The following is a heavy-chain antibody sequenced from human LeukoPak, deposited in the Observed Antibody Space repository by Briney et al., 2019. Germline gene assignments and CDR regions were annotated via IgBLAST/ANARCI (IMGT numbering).Heavy chain of an antibody. V-gene: IGHV3-49*04. J-gene: IGHJ1*01. CDR2: MRSKAYGGTT. D-gene: IGHD2-15*01. Sequence: GGSLRLSCTASGFTFGDYAMSWVRQAPGMGLEWVGFMRSKAYGGTTEYAASVKGRFTISRDDSKSIAYLQMNSLKTEDTAVYYCTRVGCSGGRCYPAEYFQQWGQGTLVTVSS. CDR3: TRVGCSGGRCYPAEYFQQ. CDR1: GFTFGDYA.